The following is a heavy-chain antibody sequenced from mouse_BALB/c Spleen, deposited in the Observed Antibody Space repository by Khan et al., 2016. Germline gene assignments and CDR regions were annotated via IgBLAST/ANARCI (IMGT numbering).Heavy chain of an antibody. CDR2: TNPTNGRT. Sequence: QVQLQQPGAELVKAGASVKMSCKASGYTFTSYWMHWVKQRLGQGLEWFAETNPTNGRTYYNETFKSKATLTVDTSSSTAYMLLSGPTFEDAAVYYGARIKKIVATYFDYWGQGTTLTVSS. D-gene: IGHD1-1*01. J-gene: IGHJ2*01. CDR1: GYTFTSYW. V-gene: IGHV1S81*02. CDR3: ARIKKIVATYFDY.